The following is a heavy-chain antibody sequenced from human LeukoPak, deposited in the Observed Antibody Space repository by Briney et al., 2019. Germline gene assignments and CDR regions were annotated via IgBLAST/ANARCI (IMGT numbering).Heavy chain of an antibody. V-gene: IGHV3-53*01. D-gene: IGHD3-10*01. CDR2: IYSGGST. CDR3: AKDQGLMVRGVLYY. CDR1: GFTVSSNY. Sequence: GGSLRLSCAASGFTVSSNYMSWVRQAPGKGLEWVSVIYSGGSTYYADSVKGRFTISRDNSKNTLYLQMNSLRAEDTAVYYCAKDQGLMVRGVLYYWGQGTLVTVSS. J-gene: IGHJ4*02.